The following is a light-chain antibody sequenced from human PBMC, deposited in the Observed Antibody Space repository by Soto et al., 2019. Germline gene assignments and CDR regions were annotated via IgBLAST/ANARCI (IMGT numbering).Light chain of an antibody. V-gene: IGKV4-1*01. J-gene: IGKJ1*01. CDR2: WAS. CDR1: QTVLYSSNNKNY. CDR3: QQYYSTPWT. Sequence: DIVMTQSPDSQAVSLGERATINCKSSQTVLYSSNNKNYLAWYQQKPGQPPKLLIYWASTRESGVPDRFSGSGYGTDFTLTISSLQAEDVAVYYCQQYYSTPWTFGQGTKVEIK.